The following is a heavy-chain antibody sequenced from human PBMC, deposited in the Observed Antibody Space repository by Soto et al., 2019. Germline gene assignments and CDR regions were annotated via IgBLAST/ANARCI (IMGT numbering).Heavy chain of an antibody. D-gene: IGHD1-1*01. CDR2: MNQYGSEK. CDR1: GFTFGDYW. V-gene: IGHV3-7*05. Sequence: EVQLVESGGGLVQPGGSLRLSCTVSGFTFGDYWMTWVRQAPGKGLEWVANMNQYGSEKYYVDSVQGRFAISRDNAKNSLYLQMHSLSAEDTAVYYCASQRVSYAMDVWGQGTTVTVSS. J-gene: IGHJ6*02. CDR3: ASQRVSYAMDV.